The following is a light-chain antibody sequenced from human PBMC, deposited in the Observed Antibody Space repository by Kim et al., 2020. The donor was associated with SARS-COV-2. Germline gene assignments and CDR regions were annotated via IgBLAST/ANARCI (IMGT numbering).Light chain of an antibody. Sequence: GQMVTSACSGSGCNIRRNTVNWYQNHPRTAPNLLICTNSQRPSGVPARVSCSKSGTSASLVISGLRSEDEADYYCSAWDDSLTGRLYGGGTQLTVL. CDR2: TNS. V-gene: IGLV1-44*01. CDR3: SAWDDSLTGRL. CDR1: GCNIRRNT. J-gene: IGLJ3*02.